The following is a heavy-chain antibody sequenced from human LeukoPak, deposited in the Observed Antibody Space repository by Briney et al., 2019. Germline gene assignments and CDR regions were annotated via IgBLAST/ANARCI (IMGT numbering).Heavy chain of an antibody. Sequence: GGSLRLSCTASGFTFSNYAMSWVRQAPGRGLEWVSTISGSDGSTYYADSVRGRFTISRDNSKNTLYLQMNSLRVEDTAIYYCAKGRGYCTGGSCYSDYWGQGTLVTVSS. CDR2: ISGSDGST. V-gene: IGHV3-23*01. D-gene: IGHD2-15*01. J-gene: IGHJ4*02. CDR1: GFTFSNYA. CDR3: AKGRGYCTGGSCYSDY.